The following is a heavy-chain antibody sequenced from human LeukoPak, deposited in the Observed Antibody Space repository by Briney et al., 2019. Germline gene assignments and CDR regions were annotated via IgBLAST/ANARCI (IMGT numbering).Heavy chain of an antibody. CDR3: ARGRDHAFDI. V-gene: IGHV3-48*01. CDR1: GLAFTTSA. Sequence: AGSLRLSCAASGLAFTTSAMNWVRQTPGKGLEWLSFISSSSNAIYYGDSVRGRFTISRDNAKNSLYLQMNSLRAEDTAIYFCARGRDHAFDIWGQGTRVTVSS. J-gene: IGHJ3*02. CDR2: ISSSSNAI.